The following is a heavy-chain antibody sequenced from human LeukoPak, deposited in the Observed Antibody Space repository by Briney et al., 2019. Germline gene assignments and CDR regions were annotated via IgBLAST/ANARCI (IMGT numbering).Heavy chain of an antibody. CDR2: ISSSGSSI. CDR1: GFTFSDYY. V-gene: IGHV3-11*04. D-gene: IGHD3-16*01. CDR3: ARGPRLPQYFQY. Sequence: GGSLRLSCAASGFTFSDYYMSWIRQAPGKGLEWVSYISSSGSSIYYADSVKGRFTITRDSAKNSLYLQMNSLRAEDTAVYYCARGPRLPQYFQYWGQGTLVTVSS. J-gene: IGHJ1*01.